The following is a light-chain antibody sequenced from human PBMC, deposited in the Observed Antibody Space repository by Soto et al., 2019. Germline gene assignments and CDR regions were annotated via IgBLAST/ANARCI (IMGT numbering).Light chain of an antibody. Sequence: QSVLTQPASVSGSPGQSITFSCTGTSSDVGGYNRVSWYQQVPGRAPKLMIYEDTKRPSGISNRFSGSKSGNTASLTISGVQTGDEAVYYCSSYASVNTILFGGGTKVIVL. CDR1: SSDVGGYNR. V-gene: IGLV2-23*01. CDR3: SSYASVNTIL. J-gene: IGLJ2*01. CDR2: EDT.